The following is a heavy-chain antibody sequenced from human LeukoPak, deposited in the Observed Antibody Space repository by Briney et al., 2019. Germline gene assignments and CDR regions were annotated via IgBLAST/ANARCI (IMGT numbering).Heavy chain of an antibody. D-gene: IGHD3-16*02. Sequence: GGSLRLSCAASRFTFDDYGMSWVRQAPGKGLEWVSGINWNGGSTGYADSVKGRFTISRDNAKNSLYLQMNSLRAEDTAVYYCARVGNRELSWLFDYWGQGTLVTVSS. V-gene: IGHV3-20*04. CDR3: ARVGNRELSWLFDY. J-gene: IGHJ4*02. CDR2: INWNGGST. CDR1: RFTFDDYG.